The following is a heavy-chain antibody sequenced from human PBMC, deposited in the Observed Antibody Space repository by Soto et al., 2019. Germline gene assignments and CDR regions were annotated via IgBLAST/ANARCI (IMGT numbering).Heavy chain of an antibody. D-gene: IGHD3-3*01. Sequence: QLQLQESGPGLVKPSETLSLTCTVSGGSISSSSYYWGWIRQPPGKGLEWIGSIYYSGSTYYNPSLKSRVTISVDTSKNQFSLKLSSVTAADTAVYYCARCRGGRTIFGVVITRTGGFDPWGQGTLVTVSS. V-gene: IGHV4-39*01. CDR3: ARCRGGRTIFGVVITRTGGFDP. CDR2: IYYSGST. CDR1: GGSISSSSYY. J-gene: IGHJ5*02.